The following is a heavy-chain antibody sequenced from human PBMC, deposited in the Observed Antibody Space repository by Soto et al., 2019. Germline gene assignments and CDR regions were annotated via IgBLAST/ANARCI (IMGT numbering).Heavy chain of an antibody. CDR1: GYSFTSYW. Sequence: ESLKISFKGSGYSFTSYWISWVRQIPGKGLEWMGRIDPSDSYTNYSPSFQGHVTISADKSISTAYLQWSSLKASDTAMYYCARGLYMRSAVSFDYWGQGTLVTVSS. D-gene: IGHD2-2*01. CDR3: ARGLYMRSAVSFDY. CDR2: IDPSDSYT. V-gene: IGHV5-10-1*01. J-gene: IGHJ4*02.